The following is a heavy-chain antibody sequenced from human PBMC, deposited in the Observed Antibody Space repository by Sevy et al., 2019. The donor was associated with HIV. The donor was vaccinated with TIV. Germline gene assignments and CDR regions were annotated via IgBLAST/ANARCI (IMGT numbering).Heavy chain of an antibody. J-gene: IGHJ4*02. V-gene: IGHV3-23*01. CDR1: GFTFSKYS. D-gene: IGHD2-8*01. CDR2: LSFGWGEI. Sequence: GGSLRLSCAASGFTFSKYSMCWVRQPPGKGLEWVSTLSFGWGEINYADSVKGGFTISRDNSKSSVYLQMNNLRPEDTAVYYGAREGCTKPHDYWGQGTLVTVSS. CDR3: AREGCTKPHDY.